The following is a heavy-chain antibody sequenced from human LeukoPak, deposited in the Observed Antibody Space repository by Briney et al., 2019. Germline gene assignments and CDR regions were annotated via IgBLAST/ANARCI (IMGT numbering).Heavy chain of an antibody. D-gene: IGHD3-10*01. Sequence: ASVKVSCKASGYTFTSYDINWVRQATGQGLEWMGWMNPNSGNTGYAQKLQGRVTMTTDTSTSTVYMELRSLISDDTAVYYCARDSRDVLLWFGEFEYWGQGTLVTVSS. J-gene: IGHJ4*02. V-gene: IGHV1-8*01. CDR3: ARDSRDVLLWFGEFEY. CDR1: GYTFTSYD. CDR2: MNPNSGNT.